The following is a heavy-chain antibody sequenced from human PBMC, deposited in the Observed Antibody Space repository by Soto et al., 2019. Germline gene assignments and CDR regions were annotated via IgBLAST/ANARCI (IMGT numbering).Heavy chain of an antibody. V-gene: IGHV3-9*01. CDR3: AKDMEQRGEGAFDM. CDR2: ISWNSGSI. D-gene: IGHD6-25*01. Sequence: EVQLVESGGGLVQPGRSLRLSCAASGCTFDDYAMHWVRQAPGKGLEWVSVISWNSGSIAYADSVKGRFTISRDNAKNSLYLQMNSLRVEDTALYYCAKDMEQRGEGAFDMWGQGTMVTVSS. J-gene: IGHJ3*02. CDR1: GCTFDDYA.